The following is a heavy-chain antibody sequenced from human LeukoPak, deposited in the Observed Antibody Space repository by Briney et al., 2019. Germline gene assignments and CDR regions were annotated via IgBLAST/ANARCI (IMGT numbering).Heavy chain of an antibody. CDR3: AKDTGGWSSRRVGFHI. V-gene: IGHV3-23*01. CDR1: GFTFSTYA. CDR2: ISESGSST. D-gene: IGHD6-13*01. Sequence: QPGGSLRLSCGASGFTFSTYAMSWVRQAPGKGLEWVSAISESGSSTYYPDPVKGRFTISRDNSKNTMYLQMNSLRVKDTALYYCAKDTGGWSSRRVGFHIWGQGTMVTVSS. J-gene: IGHJ3*02.